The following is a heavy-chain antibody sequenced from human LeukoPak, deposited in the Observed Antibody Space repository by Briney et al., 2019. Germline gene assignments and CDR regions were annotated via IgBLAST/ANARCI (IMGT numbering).Heavy chain of an antibody. Sequence: QPGRSLRLSCAASGFTFSSYAMHWVRQAPGKGLEWVTVISYDGSNKYYADSVKGRFTISRDNSKNTLYLQMNSLRAEDTAVYYCAREKLVRGVIDDAFDIWGQGTMVTVSS. CDR1: GFTFSSYA. CDR2: ISYDGSNK. V-gene: IGHV3-30-3*01. J-gene: IGHJ3*02. CDR3: AREKLVRGVIDDAFDI. D-gene: IGHD3-10*01.